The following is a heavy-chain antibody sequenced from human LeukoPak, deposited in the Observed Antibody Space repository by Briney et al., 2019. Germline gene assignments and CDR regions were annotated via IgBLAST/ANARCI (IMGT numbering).Heavy chain of an antibody. CDR2: IHADGGRT. D-gene: IGHD2/OR15-2a*01. J-gene: IGHJ6*02. CDR3: STWAFYHGLDV. CDR1: EFAFSSYA. V-gene: IGHV3-43*02. Sequence: GGSLRLSCAASEFAFSSYAMSWVRQAPGEGLECVAHIHADGGRTFYADSVKGRFTVSRDNGKNSLFLQMDSLTSDDTALYYCSTWAFYHGLDVWGQGATVIVSS.